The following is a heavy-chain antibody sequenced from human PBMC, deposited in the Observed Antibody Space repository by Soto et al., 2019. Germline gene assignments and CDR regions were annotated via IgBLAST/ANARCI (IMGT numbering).Heavy chain of an antibody. CDR3: VRFWPPPYSDSLTDYTDAFDY. Sequence: PSETLSLTCTVSGDSIGSHYWSWVRQSPGKGLECIGYIHNSGITIYNPSLDGRVTMSLDTSKNQFSLKLSSVTAADTAVYFCVRFWPPPYSDSLTDYTDAFDYWGQGTLVTVSS. CDR2: IHNSGIT. CDR1: GDSIGSHY. V-gene: IGHV4-59*08. J-gene: IGHJ4*02. D-gene: IGHD3-9*01.